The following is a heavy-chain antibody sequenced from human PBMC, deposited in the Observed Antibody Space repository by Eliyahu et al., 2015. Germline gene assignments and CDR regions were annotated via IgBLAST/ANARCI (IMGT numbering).Heavy chain of an antibody. CDR3: ARDRGGVNLLYGMDV. Sequence: EVQLVESGGGLVQPGGSLRLSCAASGFTVSSNYMSWVRQAPGKGLEWVSVIYSGGSTYYADSVKGRFTISRDNSKNTLYLQMNSPRAEDTAVYYCARDRGGVNLLYGMDVWGQGTTVTVSS. V-gene: IGHV3-66*01. J-gene: IGHJ6*02. CDR1: GFTVSSNY. CDR2: IYSGGST. D-gene: IGHD3-3*01.